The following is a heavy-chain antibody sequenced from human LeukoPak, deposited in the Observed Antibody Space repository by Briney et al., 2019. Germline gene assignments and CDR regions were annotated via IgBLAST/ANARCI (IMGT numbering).Heavy chain of an antibody. Sequence: ASVKVSRKASGYTFTSYYMHWVRQAPGQGLEWMGIINPSGYSTSYAQKFQGRVTLTRDTSTSTFYMDLSSLRSEDTAVYYCARAPGFWSGYYIDYWGQGTLVTVS. J-gene: IGHJ4*02. V-gene: IGHV1-46*01. D-gene: IGHD3-3*01. CDR1: GYTFTSYY. CDR3: ARAPGFWSGYYIDY. CDR2: INPSGYST.